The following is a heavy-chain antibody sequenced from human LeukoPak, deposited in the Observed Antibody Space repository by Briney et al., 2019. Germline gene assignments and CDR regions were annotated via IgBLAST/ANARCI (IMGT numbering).Heavy chain of an antibody. V-gene: IGHV3-9*01. CDR2: ISWNSGSI. J-gene: IGHJ6*02. CDR3: AKGLTGYCSSTSCYGNYYGMDV. Sequence: GGSLRLSCAASGFTFDDYAMHWVRQAPGKGLEWVSGISWNSGSIGYADSVKGRFTISRDNAKNSLYLQMNSLRGEDTALYYCAKGLTGYCSSTSCYGNYYGMDVWGQGTTVTVSS. CDR1: GFTFDDYA. D-gene: IGHD2-2*01.